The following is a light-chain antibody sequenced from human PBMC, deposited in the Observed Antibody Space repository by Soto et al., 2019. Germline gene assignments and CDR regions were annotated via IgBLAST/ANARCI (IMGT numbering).Light chain of an antibody. J-gene: IGKJ1*01. Sequence: DIQMTQSPSTLSASLGDRVTITCRASQSISNWLAWYQQKPGKAPKLLIYDASGLESGVPSRFSGSGSGTDFTLTISRLEPEDFAVYYCQQYGSSPGTFGQGTKVDIK. CDR2: DAS. CDR1: QSISNW. CDR3: QQYGSSPGT. V-gene: IGKV1-5*01.